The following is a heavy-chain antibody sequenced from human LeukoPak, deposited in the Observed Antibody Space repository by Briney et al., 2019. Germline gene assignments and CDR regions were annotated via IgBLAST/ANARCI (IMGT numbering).Heavy chain of an antibody. J-gene: IGHJ6*03. Sequence: SETLSLTCTVSGGSISSSIYYWGWIRQPPGKGLEWIGSMHYSGSTNYNPSLKSRVTISVDTSKNQFSLKLSSVTAADTAVYYCARGYCSGGSCYSYYYYNYMDVWGKGTTVTVSS. D-gene: IGHD2-15*01. V-gene: IGHV4-39*07. CDR1: GGSISSSIYY. CDR2: MHYSGST. CDR3: ARGYCSGGSCYSYYYYNYMDV.